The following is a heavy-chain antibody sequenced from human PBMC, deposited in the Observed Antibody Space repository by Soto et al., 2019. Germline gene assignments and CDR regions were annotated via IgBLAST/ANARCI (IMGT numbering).Heavy chain of an antibody. J-gene: IGHJ6*02. Sequence: PSETLSLTCTVSGGSFRGYYWGWVRQPPGKGLEWIGEINRSGSSNYHPSLKSRVTISVATSKNQFSLTVNSVTPADTAVYYCARGQITLLGGMDVWGQGTTVTVSS. CDR1: GGSFRGYY. D-gene: IGHD3-10*01. CDR2: INRSGSS. V-gene: IGHV4-34*01. CDR3: ARGQITLLGGMDV.